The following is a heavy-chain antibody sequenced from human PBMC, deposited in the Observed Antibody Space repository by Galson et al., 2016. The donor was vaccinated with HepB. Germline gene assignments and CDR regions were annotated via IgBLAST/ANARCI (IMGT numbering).Heavy chain of an antibody. Sequence: SLRLSCAASGFTLDAYAMTWVRQAPGKGLEWVSAVSPSGDSKYYIESVRGRFTIPRDNSKDTLYLHLNSLRAEDTAAYYCAKEDLVDAFGARKYNTKYFDPWGQGTLVTVSS. D-gene: IGHD1-14*01. J-gene: IGHJ5*02. V-gene: IGHV3-23*01. CDR2: VSPSGDSK. CDR3: AKEDLVDAFGARKYNTKYFDP. CDR1: GFTLDAYA.